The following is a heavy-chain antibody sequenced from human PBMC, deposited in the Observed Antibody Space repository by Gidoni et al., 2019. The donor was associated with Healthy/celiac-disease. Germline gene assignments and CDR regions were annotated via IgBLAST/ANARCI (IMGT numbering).Heavy chain of an antibody. CDR3: ARTRYSYGYPYYFDY. CDR1: GGSISRSSYY. V-gene: IGHV4-39*01. Sequence: QLQLQESGPGLVKPSETLSLTCTVSGGSISRSSYYWGWIRQPPGKGLEWIGSIYYCGSTYYNPSLKSRVTISVDTSKNQFSLKLSSVTAADTAVYYCARTRYSYGYPYYFDYWGQGTLVTVSS. CDR2: IYYCGST. J-gene: IGHJ4*02. D-gene: IGHD5-18*01.